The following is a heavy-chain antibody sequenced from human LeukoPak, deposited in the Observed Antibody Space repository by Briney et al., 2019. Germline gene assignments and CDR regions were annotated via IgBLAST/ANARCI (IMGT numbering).Heavy chain of an antibody. CDR3: ASGGYYYMDV. Sequence: SETLSLTCAVYGGSFSGYYWSWIRQPPGKGLEWIGEINHSGSTNYNPSLKSRVTISVDTSKNQFSPKLSSVTAADTAVYYCASGGYYYMDVWGKGTTVTVSS. CDR2: INHSGST. J-gene: IGHJ6*03. CDR1: GGSFSGYY. V-gene: IGHV4-34*01.